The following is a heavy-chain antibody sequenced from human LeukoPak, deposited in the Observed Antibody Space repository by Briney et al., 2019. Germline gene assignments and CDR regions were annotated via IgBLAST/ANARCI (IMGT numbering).Heavy chain of an antibody. CDR3: ARFGAPQWPGAPLGINGFDI. CDR2: INPNSGDT. J-gene: IGHJ3*02. D-gene: IGHD3-10*01. CDR1: GYTFTGYS. Sequence: ASVKVSCKASGYTFTGYSMHWVRQAPGQGLEWMGWINPNSGDTNYAQKFQGRVTMTRDTSISTAYMEVISLRSDDTAVYFCARFGAPQWPGAPLGINGFDIWGQGTMVTVS. V-gene: IGHV1-2*02.